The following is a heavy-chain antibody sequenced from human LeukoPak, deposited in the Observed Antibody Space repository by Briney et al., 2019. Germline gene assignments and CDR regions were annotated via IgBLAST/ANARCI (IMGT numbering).Heavy chain of an antibody. D-gene: IGHD2-15*01. CDR3: ARVIYCSGGSCYDGAWFDP. CDR2: IYYSGST. V-gene: IGHV4-39*07. Sequence: SETLSLTCTVSGGSISSSSYYWGWIRQPPGKGLEWIGSIYYSGSTYYNPSLKSRVTLSVDTSNNQFSLKLSSVTAADTAVYYCARVIYCSGGSCYDGAWFDPWGQGTLVTVSS. J-gene: IGHJ5*02. CDR1: GGSISSSSYY.